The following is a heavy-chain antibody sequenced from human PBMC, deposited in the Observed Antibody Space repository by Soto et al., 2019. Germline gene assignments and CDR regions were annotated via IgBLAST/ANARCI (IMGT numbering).Heavy chain of an antibody. V-gene: IGHV4-30-4*01. CDR3: ARARGGDSGDYASLFDR. D-gene: IGHD4-17*01. J-gene: IGHJ5*02. Sequence: VQLQESGPGLVTPSQTLSLTCTVFGGSVSIGDYLWSWIRQRPGKGLEWLGYIHDSGNTYYNPSLKSRVTMSLDTSKNQFSLKVSAMTAADTAVYFCARARGGDSGDYASLFDRWGQGNLVTVSS. CDR2: IHDSGNT. CDR1: GGSVSIGDYL.